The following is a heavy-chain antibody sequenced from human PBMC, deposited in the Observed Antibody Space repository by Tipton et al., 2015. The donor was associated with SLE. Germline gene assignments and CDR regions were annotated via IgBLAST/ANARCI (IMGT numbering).Heavy chain of an antibody. D-gene: IGHD2-2*02. CDR1: GFTFSSYG. CDR2: IWYDGSNK. J-gene: IGHJ3*02. V-gene: IGHV3-33*01. CDR3: ARDIVVVPAAIAPSDAFDI. Sequence: RSLRLSCAASGFTFSSYGMHWVRQAPGKGLEWVAVIWYDGSNKYYADSVKGRFTISRDNSKNTLYLQMNSLRAEDTAVYYCARDIVVVPAAIAPSDAFDIWGQGTMVTVSS.